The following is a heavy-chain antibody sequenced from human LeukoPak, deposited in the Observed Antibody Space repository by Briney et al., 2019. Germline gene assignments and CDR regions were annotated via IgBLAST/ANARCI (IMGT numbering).Heavy chain of an antibody. CDR2: FRGTGYTT. CDR3: AKRHSVAVAGTFFFDS. J-gene: IGHJ4*02. V-gene: IGHV3-23*01. D-gene: IGHD6-19*01. CDR1: GFTFSTYA. Sequence: PGGSLRLSCAASGFTFSTYAMSWVRQAPGKGLDWVSAFRGTGYTTYYADSVKGRFTISRDNSKNTLYLQMNSLRAEDTAVYYCAKRHSVAVAGTFFFDSWGQGTLVTVSS.